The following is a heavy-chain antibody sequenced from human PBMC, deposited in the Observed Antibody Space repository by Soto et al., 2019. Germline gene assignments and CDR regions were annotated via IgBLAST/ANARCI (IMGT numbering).Heavy chain of an antibody. CDR1: GYNFATCG. D-gene: IGHD4-17*01. J-gene: IGHJ5*02. Sequence: GVSRKISCQASGYNFATCGIAWVRPMPGKGLEYMGIIYPGNSDARYSPSFQGQVTFSADKSISTAYLHWSSLKASDTAMYYCARHGFYGDYASNYFDPWGQGTLVTVSS. V-gene: IGHV5-51*01. CDR2: IYPGNSDA. CDR3: ARHGFYGDYASNYFDP.